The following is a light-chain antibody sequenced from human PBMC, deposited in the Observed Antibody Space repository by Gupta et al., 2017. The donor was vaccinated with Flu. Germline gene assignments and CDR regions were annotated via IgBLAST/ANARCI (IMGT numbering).Light chain of an antibody. Sequence: QSDLTQPASVSGSPGPSITISCTGTSSDVGGSDYVSWYQQHPDKAPKLIIYDVTNRPSGVSSRFSGSKSGNTASLTISGLQAEDETDYYCSSYTSTSTFYVFGTGTKVTVL. CDR1: SSDVGGSDY. J-gene: IGLJ1*01. CDR2: DVT. V-gene: IGLV2-14*01. CDR3: SSYTSTSTFYV.